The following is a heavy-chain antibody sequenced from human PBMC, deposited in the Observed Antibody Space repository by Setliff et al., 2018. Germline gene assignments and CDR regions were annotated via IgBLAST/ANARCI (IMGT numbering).Heavy chain of an antibody. CDR1: GGSISSSSYY. CDR3: ARGPVMIVATGYFDY. CDR2: IYYSGST. Sequence: PSETLSLTCTASGGSISSSSYYWGWIRQPPGKGLEWIGSIYYSGSTYYNPSLKSRVTISVDTSKNQFSLKLSSVTAADTAVYYCARGPVMIVATGYFDYWGQGTLVTVSS. J-gene: IGHJ4*02. V-gene: IGHV4-39*01. D-gene: IGHD3-22*01.